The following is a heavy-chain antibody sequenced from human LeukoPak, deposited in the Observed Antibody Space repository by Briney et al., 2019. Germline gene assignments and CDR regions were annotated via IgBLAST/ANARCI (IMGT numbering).Heavy chain of an antibody. CDR1: GDSVSSNNGA. V-gene: IGHV6-1*01. Sequence: SQTLSLTCAVSGDSVSSNNGAWNWIRQSPSRGLEWLGGTYYRSKWYNDYAESMEGRMTISQDTSKNQYSLHLNSVTPDDTAVYYCARDLGTTGWHTFDYWGQGTLVTVSS. CDR2: TYYRSKWYN. J-gene: IGHJ4*02. D-gene: IGHD6-19*01. CDR3: ARDLGTTGWHTFDY.